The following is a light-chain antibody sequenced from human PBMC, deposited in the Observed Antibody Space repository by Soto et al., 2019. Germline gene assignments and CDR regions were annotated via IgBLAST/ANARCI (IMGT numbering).Light chain of an antibody. J-gene: IGLJ2*01. Sequence: SYELTQPPSVSVAPGKTARITCGGNNNGSKSVHWYQQKPGQAPVLVIYYDNDRPSGIPERFSCSNSGNTATLTISRFEAGDEADYYCQVWDSSSDHVVFGGGTKLTVL. V-gene: IGLV3-21*04. CDR2: YDN. CDR1: NNGSKS. CDR3: QVWDSSSDHVV.